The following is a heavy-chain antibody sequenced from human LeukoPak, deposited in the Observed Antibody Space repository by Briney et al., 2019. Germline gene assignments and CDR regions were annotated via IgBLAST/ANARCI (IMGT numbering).Heavy chain of an antibody. D-gene: IGHD5-12*01. CDR3: AKGGSNGYGWGPPNWVDP. CDR2: INPNSGGT. J-gene: IGHJ5*02. V-gene: IGHV1-2*02. CDR1: GYTFTGYY. Sequence: ASVKVSCKASGYTFTGYYMHWVRQAPGQGLEWMGWINPNSGGTNYAQKFQGRVTMTRDTSISTAYMELSRLKSDDTAVYYCAKGGSNGYGWGPPNWVDPWGQGTLVTVSS.